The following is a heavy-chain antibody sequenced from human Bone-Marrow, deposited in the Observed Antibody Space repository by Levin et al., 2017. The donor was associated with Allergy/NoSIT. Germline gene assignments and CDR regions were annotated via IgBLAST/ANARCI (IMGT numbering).Heavy chain of an antibody. D-gene: IGHD3-3*01. CDR3: ARGHKRFLEWFHGGGGFDY. CDR1: GGSFSGYY. Sequence: SETLSLTCAVYGGSFSGYYWSWIRQPPGKGLEWIGEINHSGSTNYNPSLKSRVTISVDTSKNQFSLKLSSVTAADTAVYYCARGHKRFLEWFHGGGGFDYWGQGTLVTVSS. J-gene: IGHJ4*02. CDR2: INHSGST. V-gene: IGHV4-34*01.